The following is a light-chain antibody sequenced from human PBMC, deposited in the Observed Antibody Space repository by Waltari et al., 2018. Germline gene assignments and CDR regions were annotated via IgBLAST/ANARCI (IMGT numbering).Light chain of an antibody. V-gene: IGKV1-27*01. CDR3: QKYDSDLFT. J-gene: IGKJ3*01. CDR1: HGISDY. CDR2: GAS. Sequence: DVQKTQSPSSLSASVGDRVTITCRASHGISDYLAWYQQKPGKRPKLLVSGASALQSGVPSRFSGSGSGTAFTLTISSLQPEDVATYYCQKYDSDLFTFGPGTRVDIK.